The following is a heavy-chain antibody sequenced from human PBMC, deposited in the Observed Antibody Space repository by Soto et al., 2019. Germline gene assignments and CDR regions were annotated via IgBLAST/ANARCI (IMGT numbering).Heavy chain of an antibody. CDR2: INHSGST. CDR3: ARGPGSGRLKYYYYYYMDV. D-gene: IGHD6-19*01. Sequence: QVQLQQWGAGLLKPSETLSLTCAVYGGSFSGYYWSWIRQPPGKGLEWIGEINHSGSTNYNPSIKSRVTISVDTSKNQFSLKLSSVTAADTAVYYCARGPGSGRLKYYYYYYMDVWGKGTTVTVSS. V-gene: IGHV4-34*01. J-gene: IGHJ6*03. CDR1: GGSFSGYY.